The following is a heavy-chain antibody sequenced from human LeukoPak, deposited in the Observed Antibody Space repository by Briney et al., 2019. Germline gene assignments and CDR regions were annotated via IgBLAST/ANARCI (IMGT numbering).Heavy chain of an antibody. J-gene: IGHJ5*02. CDR1: GFTFSSYW. CDR2: INSDGSST. V-gene: IGHV3-74*01. D-gene: IGHD1-1*01. Sequence: GGSLRLSCAASGFTFSSYWMHWVRQAPGKGLVWVSRINSDGSSTSYADSVKGRFTISRDNAKNTLYLQMNSLRAEDTAVYYCARPGNGDDWFDPWGQGTLVTVSS. CDR3: ARPGNGDDWFDP.